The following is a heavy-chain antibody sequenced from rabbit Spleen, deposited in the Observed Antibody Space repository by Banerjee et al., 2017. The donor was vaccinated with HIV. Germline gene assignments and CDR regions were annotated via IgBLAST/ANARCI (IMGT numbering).Heavy chain of an antibody. CDR2: IDPIFGRT. Sequence: QEQLVESGGGLVQPGGSLKLSCKASGFDFSNYGVSWVRQTPGKGLEWIGYIDPIFGRTYYASWVDGRFSISRENTQNTVSLQLNSLTAADTATYFCARGGGLWGQGTLVTVS. CDR1: GFDFSNYG. CDR3: ARGGGL. V-gene: IGHV1S47*01. J-gene: IGHJ4*01.